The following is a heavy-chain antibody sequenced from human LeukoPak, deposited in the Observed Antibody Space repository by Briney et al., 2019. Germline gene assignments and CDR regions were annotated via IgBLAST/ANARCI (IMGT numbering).Heavy chain of an antibody. Sequence: SETLSLTCTVSGYSIRSGYYWGWIRQPPGKGLEWIGNIYHSGKTYYNPSLKSRVTLSVDTSKNQLSLRLSSVTAADTAVYYCTRDQGPRITATDTDSWGQGTLVAVSS. J-gene: IGHJ5*01. CDR3: TRDQGPRITATDTDS. V-gene: IGHV4-38-2*02. CDR1: GYSIRSGYY. CDR2: IYHSGKT. D-gene: IGHD6-13*01.